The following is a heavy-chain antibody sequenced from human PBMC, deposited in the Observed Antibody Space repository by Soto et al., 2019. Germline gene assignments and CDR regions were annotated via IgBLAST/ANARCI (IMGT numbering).Heavy chain of an antibody. CDR3: ARAYCSGGSCYLSYYMDV. J-gene: IGHJ6*03. CDR1: GFTFSSYS. CDR2: ISSSSSYI. D-gene: IGHD2-15*01. V-gene: IGHV3-21*01. Sequence: GGSLRLSCAASGFTFSSYSMNWVRQAPGKGLEWVSSISSSSSYIYYADSVKGRFTISRDNAKNSLYLQMNSLRAEDTAVYYCARAYCSGGSCYLSYYMDVWGKGTTVTVSS.